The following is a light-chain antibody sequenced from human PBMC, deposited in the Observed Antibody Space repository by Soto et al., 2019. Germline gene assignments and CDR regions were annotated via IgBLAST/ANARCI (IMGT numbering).Light chain of an antibody. CDR1: QSVSSSY. Sequence: EIVLTQSPGTLSLSPGERATLSCRASQSVSSSYFAWYQQKPGQAPRLLIYGASGRATGIPARFSGSGSGTGFTLTISPLEPEDFAVYYCQQYGSSPMCTFGQGTKLEIK. CDR2: GAS. J-gene: IGKJ2*02. V-gene: IGKV3-20*01. CDR3: QQYGSSPMCT.